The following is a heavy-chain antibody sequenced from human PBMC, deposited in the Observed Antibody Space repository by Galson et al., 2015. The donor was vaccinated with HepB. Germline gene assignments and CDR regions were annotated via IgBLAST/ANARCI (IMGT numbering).Heavy chain of an antibody. J-gene: IGHJ4*02. CDR1: GFTFSRHA. Sequence: SLRLSCAVSGFTFSRHAFHWVRQAPGRGLEWVALISSDYTSKFYADSVKGRLSISRDNSKDTVYLQMNSLRDEDTAVYYCASDCDGSGSFYNMLGYWGQGPMVTVSS. D-gene: IGHD3-10*01. CDR2: ISSDYTSK. CDR3: ASDCDGSGSFYNMLGY. V-gene: IGHV3-30*07.